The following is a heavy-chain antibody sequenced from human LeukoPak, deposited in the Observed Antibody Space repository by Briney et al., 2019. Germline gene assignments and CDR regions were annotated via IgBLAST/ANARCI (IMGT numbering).Heavy chain of an antibody. CDR1: GFTFSTYS. J-gene: IGHJ4*02. CDR2: ISSSSSTI. CDR3: ARDRVSYGFGDIGY. Sequence: PGGSLRLSCAASGFTFSTYSMKWVRQAPGKGLEGVSYISSSSSTIYYADSVRGRFTISRDNAKNSLYLQMNSLRAEDTAVYYCARDRVSYGFGDIGYWGQGTLVTVS. D-gene: IGHD5-18*01. V-gene: IGHV3-48*04.